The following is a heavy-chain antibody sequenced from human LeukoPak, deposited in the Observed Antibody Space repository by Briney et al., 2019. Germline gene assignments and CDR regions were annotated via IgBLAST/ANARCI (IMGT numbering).Heavy chain of an antibody. V-gene: IGHV4-4*07. CDR1: GGSISSYY. CDR2: IYTSRST. Sequence: SETLSLTCTVSGGSISSYYWSWIRQPAGKGLEWIGRIYTSRSTNYNPSLKSRVTMSVDTSKNQFPLKLSSVTAADTAVYYCARSTRRTVAGSYWFDPWGQGTLVTVSS. CDR3: ARSTRRTVAGSYWFDP. D-gene: IGHD6-19*01. J-gene: IGHJ5*02.